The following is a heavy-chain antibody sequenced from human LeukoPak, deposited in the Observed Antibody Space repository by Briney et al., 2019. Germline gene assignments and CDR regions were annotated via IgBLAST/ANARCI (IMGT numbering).Heavy chain of an antibody. CDR2: INQDGSEK. V-gene: IGHV3-7*01. D-gene: IGHD5-24*01. Sequence: QPGGSLRPSCAASGFTFSAYWMSWVRQAPGKGLEWVANINQDGSEKYYVDSVKGRFTISRDNAKNSLYLQMNSLRAEDTAVYYCAREFVGRREGYCPDYWGQGTLVTVSS. CDR3: AREFVGRREGYCPDY. CDR1: GFTFSAYW. J-gene: IGHJ4*02.